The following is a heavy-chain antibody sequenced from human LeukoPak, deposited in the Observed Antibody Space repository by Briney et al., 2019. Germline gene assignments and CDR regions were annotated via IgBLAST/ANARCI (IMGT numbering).Heavy chain of an antibody. CDR2: ISSSSNYI. CDR1: GFTFSSYA. D-gene: IGHD1-26*01. CDR3: ARGTSVGDY. V-gene: IGHV3-21*01. Sequence: GGSLRLSCAASGFTFSSYAMSWVRQAPGKGLEWVSSISSSSNYIYYADSVKGRFTISRDNAKNSLYLQMNSLRAEDTAVYYCARGTSVGDYWGQGTLVTVSS. J-gene: IGHJ4*02.